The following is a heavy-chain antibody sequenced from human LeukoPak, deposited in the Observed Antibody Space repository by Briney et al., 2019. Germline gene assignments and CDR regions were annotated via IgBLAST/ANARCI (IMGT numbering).Heavy chain of an antibody. D-gene: IGHD1-26*01. CDR1: GYTFTGYY. CDR3: ARGGTRLRYSRTYYFDY. CDR2: INPNSGGT. V-gene: IGHV1-2*02. J-gene: IGHJ4*02. Sequence: ASVKVSCKASGYTFTGYYMHWVRQAPGQGLEWMGWINPNSGGTNYAQKFQGRVTMTRDTSISTAYMELSRLRSDDTAVYYCARGGTRLRYSRTYYFDYWGQGTLVTVSS.